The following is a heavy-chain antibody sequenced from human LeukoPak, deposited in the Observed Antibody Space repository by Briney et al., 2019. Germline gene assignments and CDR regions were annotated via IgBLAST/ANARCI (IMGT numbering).Heavy chain of an antibody. CDR1: GGSISSGDYY. J-gene: IGHJ4*02. CDR3: ARDGEYCSGGSCYHYFDY. Sequence: SETLSLTCTVSGGSISSGDYYWSWIRQHPGKGLEWIGYIYYSGSTYYNPSLKSRITISVDTSKNQFSLKLSSVTAADTAVYYCARDGEYCSGGSCYHYFDYWGQGTLVTVSS. CDR2: IYYSGST. D-gene: IGHD2-15*01. V-gene: IGHV4-31*03.